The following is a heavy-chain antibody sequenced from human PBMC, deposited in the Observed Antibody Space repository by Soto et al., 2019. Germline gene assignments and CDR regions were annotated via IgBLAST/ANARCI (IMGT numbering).Heavy chain of an antibody. V-gene: IGHV4-39*01. Sequence: SETLSLRCTVSGGSISSSYYYWGWIRQPPGKGPEWIGSISXSGNPYCNPSLESRVTISVNTSKTLLSLTVDSVTAGDTAVYYCARHGGGLGGGTVGIRRCDPCGQGTLVTVS. CDR2: ISXSGNP. D-gene: IGHD1-20*01. CDR1: GGSISSSYYY. CDR3: ARHGGGLGGGTVGIRRCDP. J-gene: IGHJ5*02.